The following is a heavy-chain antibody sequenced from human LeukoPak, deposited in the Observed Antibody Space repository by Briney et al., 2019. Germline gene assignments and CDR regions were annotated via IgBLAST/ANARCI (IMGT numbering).Heavy chain of an antibody. CDR1: GGSISSSNW. V-gene: IGHV4-4*02. CDR3: ARLCSGGSCYYFDY. D-gene: IGHD2-15*01. J-gene: IGHJ4*02. Sequence: SETLSLTCAVSGGSISSSNWWSWVRQPPGKGLEWIGEIYHSGSTNYNPSLKSRVTISVDKSKNQFSLKLSSVTAADTAVYYCARLCSGGSCYYFDYWGQGTLVTVSS. CDR2: IYHSGST.